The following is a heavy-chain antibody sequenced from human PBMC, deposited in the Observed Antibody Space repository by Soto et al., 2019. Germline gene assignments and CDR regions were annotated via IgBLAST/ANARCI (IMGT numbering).Heavy chain of an antibody. V-gene: IGHV3-30*03. CDR1: GFTFSHYG. D-gene: IGHD1-26*01. CDR2: ISYDGSNK. J-gene: IGHJ4*02. Sequence: ESVGGVVQPGRSLRLSCAASGFTFSHYGIHWVRQAPGKGLEWLAVISYDGSNKHYADSMKGRFTVSRDNSKNTLYLQMNSLRAEDTAVYFCARYSGKYQGPIDYWGQGTLVTVSS. CDR3: ARYSGKYQGPIDY.